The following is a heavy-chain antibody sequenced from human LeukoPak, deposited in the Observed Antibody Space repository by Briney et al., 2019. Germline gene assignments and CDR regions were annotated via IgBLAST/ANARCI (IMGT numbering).Heavy chain of an antibody. D-gene: IGHD3-22*01. V-gene: IGHV4-34*01. J-gene: IGHJ5*02. CDR3: GRRRRSTYYYDSSGPPRGNWFDP. CDR2: INHSGST. CDR1: GGSFSGYY. Sequence: PSETLSLTCAVYGGSFSGYYWSWIRQPPGKGLEWIGEINHSGSTNYNPSLKSRVTISVDTSKNQFSLKLSSVTAADTAVYYCGRRRRSTYYYDSSGPPRGNWFDPWGQGTLVTVSS.